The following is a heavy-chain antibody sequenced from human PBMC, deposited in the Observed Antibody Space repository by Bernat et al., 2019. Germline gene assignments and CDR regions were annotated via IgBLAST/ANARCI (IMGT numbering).Heavy chain of an antibody. Sequence: EVQLVESGGGVVRPGGSLRLSCAASGFTFDDYGMSWVRQAPGKGLEWVSGINWNGGSTGYADSVKGRFTISRDNAKNSLYLQMNSLRAEDTAMYYCARDRSSWNYYYYGMDVWGQGTTVTVSS. V-gene: IGHV3-20*04. CDR2: INWNGGST. J-gene: IGHJ6*02. CDR1: GFTFDDYG. CDR3: ARDRSSWNYYYYGMDV. D-gene: IGHD6-13*01.